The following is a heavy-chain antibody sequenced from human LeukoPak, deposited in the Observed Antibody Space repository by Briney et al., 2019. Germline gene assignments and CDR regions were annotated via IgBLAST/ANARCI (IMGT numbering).Heavy chain of an antibody. J-gene: IGHJ4*02. CDR1: GFTFSSYE. D-gene: IGHD5-18*01. CDR3: ARGGFTYGYHY. V-gene: IGHV3-48*03. Sequence: GGSLGLSCAASGFTFSSYEMNWVRQAPGKGLEWVSYITDSGTTIYYADSVKGRFTISRDNAKNSLYLQMNSLRAEDTALYYCARGGFTYGYHYWGQGTLVTVSS. CDR2: ITDSGTTI.